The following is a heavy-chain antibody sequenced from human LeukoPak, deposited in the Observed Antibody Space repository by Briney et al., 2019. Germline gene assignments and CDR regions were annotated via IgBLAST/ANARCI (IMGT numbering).Heavy chain of an antibody. CDR3: ARCSGGSCYYYYYGMDV. CDR2: INPSGGST. V-gene: IGHV1-46*03. J-gene: IGHJ6*02. Sequence: ASVKVSCKASGYTFTSYYMHWVRQAPGQGLEWMGIINPSGGSTSYAQKFQGRVTMTRDTSTSTVYMELSSLRSEDTAVYYCARCSGGSCYYYYYGMDVWGQGTTVTVPS. D-gene: IGHD2-15*01. CDR1: GYTFTSYY.